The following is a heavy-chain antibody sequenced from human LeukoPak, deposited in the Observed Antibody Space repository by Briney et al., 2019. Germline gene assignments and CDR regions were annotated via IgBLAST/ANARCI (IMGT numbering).Heavy chain of an antibody. Sequence: ASVKVSCKTSGYTFTNYGISWVRQAPGQGLEWMGWISGYNGNTNYEQKLQGRVTMTTDTSTSTAYMELTSLRSDDTAVYYCARDGIGDHFWSLFDYWGQGALVTVSS. CDR2: ISGYNGNT. V-gene: IGHV1-18*01. CDR3: ARDGIGDHFWSLFDY. CDR1: GYTFTNYG. D-gene: IGHD3-3*02. J-gene: IGHJ4*02.